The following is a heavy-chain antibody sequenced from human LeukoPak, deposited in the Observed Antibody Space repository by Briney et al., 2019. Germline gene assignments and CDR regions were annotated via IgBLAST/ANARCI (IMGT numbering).Heavy chain of an antibody. J-gene: IGHJ4*02. V-gene: IGHV4-59*08. Sequence: PSETLSLTCTVSGGSISSYYWSWIRQPPGKGLEWIGYIYYSGSTNYNPSLKSRVTISVDTSKNQFSLKLSSVTAADTAVYYCARHRASGSYYPDYWGQGTLATVSS. D-gene: IGHD1-26*01. CDR2: IYYSGST. CDR3: ARHRASGSYYPDY. CDR1: GGSISSYY.